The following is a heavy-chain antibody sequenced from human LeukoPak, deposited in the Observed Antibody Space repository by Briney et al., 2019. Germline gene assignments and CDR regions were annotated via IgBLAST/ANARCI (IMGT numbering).Heavy chain of an antibody. CDR3: ARDGQQLAPYAMDV. D-gene: IGHD6-13*01. CDR2: ISYDGSNK. Sequence: PGRSLRLSCAASGFRFGSHAVHWVRQAPGKGLEWLAQISYDGSNKYYVDSVKGRFTTARDNSKNTVYLQMNSLRAEDTAVYFCARDGQQLAPYAMDVWGQGTTVTVSS. J-gene: IGHJ6*02. V-gene: IGHV3-33*01. CDR1: GFRFGSHA.